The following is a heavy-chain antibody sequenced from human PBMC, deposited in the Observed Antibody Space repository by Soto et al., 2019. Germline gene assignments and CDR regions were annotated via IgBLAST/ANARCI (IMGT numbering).Heavy chain of an antibody. Sequence: GGSLRFSCAASGFSFCQWSMNWVRQAPGHALKWVSSIASSGGNRFSAESVRGRFTVSRDNVKNSLYLQMNSLRADDTAVYFCARLGTSLTALDTFDMWRQGTMVTV. J-gene: IGHJ3*02. CDR1: GFSFCQWS. V-gene: IGHV3-21*01. CDR2: IASSGGNR. D-gene: IGHD7-27*01. CDR3: ARLGTSLTALDTFDM.